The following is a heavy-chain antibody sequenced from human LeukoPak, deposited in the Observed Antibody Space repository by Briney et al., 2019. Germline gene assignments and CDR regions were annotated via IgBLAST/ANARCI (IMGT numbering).Heavy chain of an antibody. Sequence: SQTLSLTCTVSSRSISSGGYYWSWIRQHPGKGLEWIGYIYYSGSTYYNPSLKSRVTISVDTSKNQFSLKLSSVTAADTAVYYCARGQSSGGSRYAGYWGQGTLVTVSS. CDR2: IYYSGST. V-gene: IGHV4-31*03. CDR1: SRSISSGGYY. CDR3: ARGQSSGGSRYAGY. J-gene: IGHJ4*02. D-gene: IGHD2-15*01.